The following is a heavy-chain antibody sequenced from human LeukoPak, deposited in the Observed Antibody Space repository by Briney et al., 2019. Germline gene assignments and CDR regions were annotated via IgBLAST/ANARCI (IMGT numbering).Heavy chain of an antibody. CDR3: ARLADGDYVYFLY. CDR2: IYTSRST. D-gene: IGHD4-17*01. V-gene: IGHV4-4*09. CDR1: RGSISSYY. J-gene: IGHJ4*01. Sequence: SETLSLTRTVSRGSISSYYWSWIRQPPGKGLEWIGYIYTSRSTNYNPSLKSRVTISVDTSKNQFSLKLSSVTAAHTAVYYCARLADGDYVYFLYWSHGALGTVSS.